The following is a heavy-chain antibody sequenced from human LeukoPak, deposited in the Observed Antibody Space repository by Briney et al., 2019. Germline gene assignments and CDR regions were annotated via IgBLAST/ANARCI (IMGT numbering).Heavy chain of an antibody. CDR3: ARIGYASSSLDY. Sequence: GSLRLSCAASGFPFSSYWMTWVRQAPGKGLEWVANINQDGSVKYYVYSVKGRFTISRDNAKNSLYLQMNSLRAEDTAVYYCARIGYASSSLDYWGQGTLVTVSS. CDR2: INQDGSVK. V-gene: IGHV3-7*01. D-gene: IGHD6-6*01. J-gene: IGHJ4*02. CDR1: GFPFSSYW.